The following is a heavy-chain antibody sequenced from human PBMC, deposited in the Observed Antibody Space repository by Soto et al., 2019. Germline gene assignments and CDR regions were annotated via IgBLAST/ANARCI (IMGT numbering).Heavy chain of an antibody. D-gene: IGHD5-18*01. CDR2: SNHVGST. CDR3: ARVLIAGVTTD. Sequence: QVQLQQWGAGLLKPSETLSLTCAVYGGSFSGYYWSWIRQPPGKGLEWIGESNHVGSTNYNPSLKRRVTMSVDPSKHQFSLTLTAVTAADTAVYYCARVLIAGVTTDWGQGTLVIVSS. J-gene: IGHJ4*02. V-gene: IGHV4-34*01. CDR1: GGSFSGYY.